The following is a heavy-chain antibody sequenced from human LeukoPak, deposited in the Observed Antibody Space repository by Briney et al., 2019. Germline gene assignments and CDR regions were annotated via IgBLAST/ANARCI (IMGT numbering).Heavy chain of an antibody. CDR3: ATYTATTGTFWFDP. V-gene: IGHV4-59*01. J-gene: IGHJ5*02. D-gene: IGHD6-13*01. CDR1: GGSISSYY. Sequence: TSETLSLTCTVSGGSISSYYWSWIRQPPGKGLEWIGYISYSGSMNQNPSLKSRVTISVDTSKNQFSLKLSSVTAADTAVYYCATYTATTGTFWFDPWGQGTLVTVSS. CDR2: ISYSGSM.